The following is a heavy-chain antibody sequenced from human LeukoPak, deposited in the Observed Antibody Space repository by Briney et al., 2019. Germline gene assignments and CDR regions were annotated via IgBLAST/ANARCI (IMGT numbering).Heavy chain of an antibody. CDR1: GGSIGSSNW. Sequence: SGTLSLTCAVSGGSIGSSNWWSWVRQPPGKGLEWIGEIYYSGNTNYNPSLKSRVTISIDKSKNQFSLKLSSVTAADTAVYYCARDRADLSSPLDYWGQGTLVTVSS. V-gene: IGHV4-4*02. J-gene: IGHJ4*02. D-gene: IGHD3-10*01. CDR2: IYYSGNT. CDR3: ARDRADLSSPLDY.